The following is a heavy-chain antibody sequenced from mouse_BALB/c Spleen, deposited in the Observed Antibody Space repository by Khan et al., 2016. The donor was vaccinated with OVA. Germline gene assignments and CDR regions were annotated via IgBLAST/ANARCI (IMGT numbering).Heavy chain of an antibody. CDR2: ISSTGST. V-gene: IGHV3-2*02. CDR3: ARSLYYSDSYAMDY. Sequence: EVKLLESGPGLVKPSQSLSLTCTVTGYSITSDYAWNWIRQFPGNKLEWMGYISSTGSTSYNPSLKRRISITRDPSKNQFFLHLNSVTTEDTATYYCARSLYYSDSYAMDYWGQGTSVTVSS. D-gene: IGHD2-13*01. J-gene: IGHJ4*01. CDR1: GYSITSDYA.